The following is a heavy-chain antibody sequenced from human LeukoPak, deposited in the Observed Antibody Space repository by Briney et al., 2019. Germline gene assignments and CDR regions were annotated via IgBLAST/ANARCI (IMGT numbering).Heavy chain of an antibody. V-gene: IGHV3-7*03. CDR3: ARTLRGGGALDY. CDR1: GFTFSNYW. Sequence: LAGGSLRLSCAASGFTFSNYWLNWVRQAPGKGLEWVANIKEDGSEKYYVDSVKGRFTISRVNAKNSLFLQMNSLRAEDTAVYYCARTLRGGGALDYWGQGTLVTASS. J-gene: IGHJ4*02. CDR2: IKEDGSEK. D-gene: IGHD3-16*01.